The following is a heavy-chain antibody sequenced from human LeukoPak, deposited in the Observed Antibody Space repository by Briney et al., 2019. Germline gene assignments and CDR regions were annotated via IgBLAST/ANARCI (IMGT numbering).Heavy chain of an antibody. J-gene: IGHJ4*02. CDR2: IYTSGST. CDR3: ARPKDRDGDY. D-gene: IGHD5-24*01. Sequence: SQTLSLTCTVSGGSISSGSYYWSWIRQPAGKGLEWIGRIYTSGSTNYNPSLKSRVTISVDTSKNQFSLKLSSVTAADTAVYYCARPKDRDGDYWGQGTLVTVSS. V-gene: IGHV4-61*02. CDR1: GGSISSGSYY.